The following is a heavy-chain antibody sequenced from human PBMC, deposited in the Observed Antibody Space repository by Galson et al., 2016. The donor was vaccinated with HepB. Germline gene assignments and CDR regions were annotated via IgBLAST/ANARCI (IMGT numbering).Heavy chain of an antibody. CDR2: INPNSGGS. V-gene: IGHV1-2*04. CDR1: GYTFTAYY. J-gene: IGHJ5*02. Sequence: SVKVSCKASGYTFTAYYIHWVRQAPGQGLEWMGWINPNSGGSNYARKFQGWVTMTRDTSISTAYMELSRLKSDDTAVYYCARGSADVVGPILGSWGQGTLVTVSS. CDR3: ARGSADVVGPILGS. D-gene: IGHD1-26*01.